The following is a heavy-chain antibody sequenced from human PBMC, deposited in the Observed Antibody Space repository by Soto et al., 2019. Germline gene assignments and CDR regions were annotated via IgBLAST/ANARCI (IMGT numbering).Heavy chain of an antibody. Sequence: GESLKISCKGSGYSFTSYWIGWVRQMPGKGLGWMGIIYPGDSDTRYSPSFQGQVTISADKSISTAYLQWSSLKASDTAMYYCARQADCGGDCYSPENAFDIWGQGTMVTVSS. CDR1: GYSFTSYW. CDR2: IYPGDSDT. J-gene: IGHJ3*02. CDR3: ARQADCGGDCYSPENAFDI. D-gene: IGHD2-21*02. V-gene: IGHV5-51*01.